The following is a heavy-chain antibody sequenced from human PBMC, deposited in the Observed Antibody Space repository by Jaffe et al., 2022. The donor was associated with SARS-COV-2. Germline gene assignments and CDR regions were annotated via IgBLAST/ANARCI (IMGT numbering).Heavy chain of an antibody. Sequence: EVQLLESGGGLVQPGGSLRLSCAASGFTFSSYAMSWVRQAPGKGLEWVSGLSGSGGGTYYADSVKGRFTISRDNSKNTLYLQMNSLRAEDTAVYYCAKDVVWGVVSGTTFVYWGQGTLVTVSS. V-gene: IGHV3-23*01. CDR3: AKDVVWGVVSGTTFVY. J-gene: IGHJ4*02. D-gene: IGHD1-7*01. CDR1: GFTFSSYA. CDR2: LSGSGGGT.